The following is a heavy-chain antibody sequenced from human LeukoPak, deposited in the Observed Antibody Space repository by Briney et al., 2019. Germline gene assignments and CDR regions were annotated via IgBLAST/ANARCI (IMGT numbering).Heavy chain of an antibody. CDR1: GFTVCSTY. Sequence: PGGSLRLSCAASGFTVCSTYMTWVRQAPGKGLEWVSVLYSGGDTYYADSVKGRFTISRDNSKNTLYLQMNSLRADDTAVYYCARSIIAARYGVINYWGQGTLVTVSS. CDR2: LYSGGDT. J-gene: IGHJ4*02. D-gene: IGHD6-6*01. V-gene: IGHV3-53*01. CDR3: ARSIIAARYGVINY.